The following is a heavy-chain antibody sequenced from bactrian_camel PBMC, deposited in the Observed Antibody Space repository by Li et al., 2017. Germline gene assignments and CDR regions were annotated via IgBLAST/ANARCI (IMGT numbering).Heavy chain of an antibody. V-gene: IGHV3S25*01. CDR3: AARGPYCYTKLSVRDFTY. D-gene: IGHD2*01. Sequence: QLVESGGGSVQPGGSLTLSCAASRFTASTGCMGWFRQSAGKEREPVATINSDASNTGYANSVRGRFTISQDNAKNTVYLQMNSLKPEDTAMYYCAARGPYCYTKLSVRDFTYWGQGTQVTVS. CDR1: RFTASTGC. CDR2: INSDASNT. J-gene: IGHJ6*01.